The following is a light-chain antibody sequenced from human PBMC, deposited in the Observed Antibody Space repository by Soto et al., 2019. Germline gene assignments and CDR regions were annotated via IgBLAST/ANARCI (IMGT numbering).Light chain of an antibody. CDR1: DSDIGGYNY. J-gene: IGLJ3*02. CDR3: CSYARGSRA. V-gene: IGLV2-14*01. CDR2: GVS. Sequence: QSVLTQPASVSGSPGQSITISCTGTDSDIGGYNYVSWYQQHAGKAPKLMIYGVSNRPSGVSNRFSGSKSGNTASLTISGLQADDEANYYCCSYARGSRAFGGGTQLTVL.